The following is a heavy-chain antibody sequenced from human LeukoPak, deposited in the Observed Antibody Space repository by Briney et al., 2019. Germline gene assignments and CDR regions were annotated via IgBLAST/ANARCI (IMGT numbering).Heavy chain of an antibody. CDR1: GFTFSSYW. J-gene: IGHJ2*01. D-gene: IGHD2-8*01. Sequence: QSGGSLRLSCAASGFTFSSYWIHWVRQAPRKGLVWVSRINSDGSDTTYADSVRGRFTISRDNAKNTLYLQMNSLRAEDTAVYYCARTPNWYCTNGVCIHYWYFDLWGRGTLVTVSS. CDR2: INSDGSDT. CDR3: ARTPNWYCTNGVCIHYWYFDL. V-gene: IGHV3-74*01.